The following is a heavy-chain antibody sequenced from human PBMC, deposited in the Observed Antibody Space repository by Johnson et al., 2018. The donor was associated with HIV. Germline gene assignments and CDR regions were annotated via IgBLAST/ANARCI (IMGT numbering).Heavy chain of an antibody. J-gene: IGHJ3*01. CDR3: ARAPYNWNLGLFDAFDV. CDR2: IYSGGST. CDR1: GFTVSSNY. V-gene: IGHV3-66*01. D-gene: IGHD1-7*01. Sequence: MLLVESGGGLVKPGGSLRLSCAASGFTVSSNYMSWVRQAPGKGLEWVSVIYSGGSTYYADSVKGRFTISRDNAKNSLFLQMNGLRAEDTAVYYCARAPYNWNLGLFDAFDVWGQGTKVTVSA.